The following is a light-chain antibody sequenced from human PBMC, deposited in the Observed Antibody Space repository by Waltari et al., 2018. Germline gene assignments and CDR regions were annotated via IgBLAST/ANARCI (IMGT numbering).Light chain of an antibody. CDR1: NIERKS. CDR2: YDN. V-gene: IGLV3-21*01. Sequence: SYVLTQPPSVSVAPGETARLTCGGNNIERKSVHWYRQRPRQAPVVVISYDNDRAAGIPERFSGSNSGNTATLTISRVEAGDEADYYCQVWDANTDPGVFGTGTEVTVL. J-gene: IGLJ1*01. CDR3: QVWDANTDPGV.